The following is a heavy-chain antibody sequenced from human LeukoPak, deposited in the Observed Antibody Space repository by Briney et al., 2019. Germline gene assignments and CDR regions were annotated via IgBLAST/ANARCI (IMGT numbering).Heavy chain of an antibody. CDR3: AREGAGYYYDSSGYEYFDY. CDR2: IIPILGIA. J-gene: IGHJ4*02. CDR1: GGTFSSYA. V-gene: IGHV1-69*04. Sequence: ASVKVSCKASGGTFSSYAISWVRQAPGQGLEWMGRIIPILGIANYAQKFQGRVTITADKSTSTAYMELSSLRSEDTAVYYCAREGAGYYYDSSGYEYFDYWGQGTLVTVSS. D-gene: IGHD3-22*01.